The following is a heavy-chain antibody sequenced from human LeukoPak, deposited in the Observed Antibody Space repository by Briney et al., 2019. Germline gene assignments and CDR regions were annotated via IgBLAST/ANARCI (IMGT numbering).Heavy chain of an antibody. CDR2: IYYSGST. CDR3: ARHGRGGYDFNSGYFDY. CDR1: GGSISSYY. V-gene: IGHV4-59*08. J-gene: IGHJ4*02. D-gene: IGHD5-12*01. Sequence: SETLSLTCTVSGGSISSYYWSWIRQPPGKGLEWIGYIYYSGSTNYNPSLKSRVTISVDTSKNQFSLKLSSVTAADTAVYYCARHGRGGYDFNSGYFDYWGQGTLVTVSS.